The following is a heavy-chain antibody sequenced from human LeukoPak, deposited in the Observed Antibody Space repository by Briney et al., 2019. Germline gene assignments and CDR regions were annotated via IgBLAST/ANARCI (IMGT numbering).Heavy chain of an antibody. D-gene: IGHD2-2*02. CDR1: GYTFTSYD. J-gene: IGHJ5*02. Sequence: GASVKVSCKASGYTFTSYDINWVRQATGRGLEWMGWMNPNSGNTGYAQKFQGRVTITRNTSISTAYMELSSLRSEDTAVYYCARGSDCGSTSCYTLFSFDPWGQGTLVTVSS. CDR3: ARGSDCGSTSCYTLFSFDP. V-gene: IGHV1-8*03. CDR2: MNPNSGNT.